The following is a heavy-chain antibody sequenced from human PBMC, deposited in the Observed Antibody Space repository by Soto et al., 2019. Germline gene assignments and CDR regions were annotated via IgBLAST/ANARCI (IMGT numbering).Heavy chain of an antibody. D-gene: IGHD6-13*01. CDR3: AKVIAAAGTIYYYGMDV. V-gene: IGHV3-30*18. CDR2: ISYDGSNK. Sequence: QVQLVESGGGVVQPGRSLRLSCAASGFTFSSYGMHWVRQAPGKGLEWVAVISYDGSNKYYADSVKGRFTISRDNSKNTRYLQMNSLRAEDTAVYYCAKVIAAAGTIYYYGMDVWGQGTTVTVSS. J-gene: IGHJ6*02. CDR1: GFTFSSYG.